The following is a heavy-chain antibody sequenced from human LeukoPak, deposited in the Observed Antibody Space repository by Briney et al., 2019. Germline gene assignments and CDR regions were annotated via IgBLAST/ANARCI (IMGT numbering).Heavy chain of an antibody. CDR2: IQYDGSKK. CDR1: GFTFSSNG. D-gene: IGHD3-10*01. J-gene: IGHJ4*02. CDR3: AKDIGSYYDY. V-gene: IGHV3-30*02. Sequence: GGSLRLSCVAAGFTFSSNGMDWVRQAPGKGLEWVTFIQYDGSKKYYADSVKGRFTISRDNSKNPLYLEMNSLRAEDTAVYSCAKDIGSYYDYWGQGTLVTVSS.